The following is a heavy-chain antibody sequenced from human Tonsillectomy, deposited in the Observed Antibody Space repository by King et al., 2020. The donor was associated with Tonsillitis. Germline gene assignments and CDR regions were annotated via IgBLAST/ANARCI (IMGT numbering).Heavy chain of an antibody. Sequence: VQLQESGPGLVKPSETLSLTCTVSGGSISSSYWSWIRQPPGKGLEWIGYVYHTGSTTYNPSLRSRVTISLDTSKKQFSLELNSVTAADTAVYYCARDYRLSSGWTVHDTFDIWGQGTLVIVSS. D-gene: IGHD6-19*01. CDR1: GGSISSSY. V-gene: IGHV4-59*01. CDR3: ARDYRLSSGWTVHDTFDI. CDR2: VYHTGST. J-gene: IGHJ3*02.